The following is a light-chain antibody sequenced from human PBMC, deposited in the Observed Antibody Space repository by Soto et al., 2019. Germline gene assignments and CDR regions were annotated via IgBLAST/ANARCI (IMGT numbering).Light chain of an antibody. Sequence: EIVLTQSPATLSLSPGERATLSCRASLSVSTYLAWYQQKPGQAPRLLIYDASNRATGIPARFSGSGSGTDFTLTISSLEPEDFAVYYCQRRSPFFGQGTRLEIK. CDR3: QRRSPF. CDR1: LSVSTY. V-gene: IGKV3-11*01. J-gene: IGKJ5*01. CDR2: DAS.